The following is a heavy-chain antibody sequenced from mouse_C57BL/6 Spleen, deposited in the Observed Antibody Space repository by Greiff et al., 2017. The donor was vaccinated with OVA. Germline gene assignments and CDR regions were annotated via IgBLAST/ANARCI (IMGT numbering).Heavy chain of an antibody. V-gene: IGHV1-64*01. CDR3: ARRCYSFYAMDY. CDR2: IHPHSGST. CDR1: GYTFTSYW. J-gene: IGHJ4*01. Sequence: QVQLKQPGAELVKPGASVKLSCKASGYTFTSYWMHWVKPRPGQGLEWIGMIHPHSGSTNYNEKFKRKATLTVDKSSSTAYMQLSSLTADDSAVYYCARRCYSFYAMDYWGQGTSGTVSS.